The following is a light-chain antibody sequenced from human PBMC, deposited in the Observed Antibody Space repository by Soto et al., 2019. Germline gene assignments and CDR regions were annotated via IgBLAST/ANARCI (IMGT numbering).Light chain of an antibody. V-gene: IGKV3-15*01. CDR1: ETVISN. CDR3: QADAKWLPQP. CDR2: GAS. J-gene: IGKJ2*01. Sequence: EIRVKHSPATLSVSPGERLTLSLRASETVISNLAWYQQKPGQATRLLIYGASTRANGIPARFSGSGSGTEFTLTLRNLQSEDVAVHYCQADAKWLPQPFGQGSKL.